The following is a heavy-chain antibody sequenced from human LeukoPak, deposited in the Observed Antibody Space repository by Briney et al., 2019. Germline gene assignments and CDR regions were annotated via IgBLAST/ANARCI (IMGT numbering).Heavy chain of an antibody. D-gene: IGHD6-6*01. J-gene: IGHJ4*02. Sequence: GGSLRLSCAASGFTFSSYWMHWVRQPPGKGLVWVSRISTDGSSTTYADSAKGRFTVSRDSAKNTLYLQMNSLRAEDTAVYYCARKYSSSSGRVFDCWGQGTLVTVSS. V-gene: IGHV3-74*01. CDR3: ARKYSSSSGRVFDC. CDR1: GFTFSSYW. CDR2: ISTDGSST.